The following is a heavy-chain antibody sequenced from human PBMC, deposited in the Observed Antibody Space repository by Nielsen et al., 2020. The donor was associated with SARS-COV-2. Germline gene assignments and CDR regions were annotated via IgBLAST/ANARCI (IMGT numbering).Heavy chain of an antibody. D-gene: IGHD2-2*01. V-gene: IGHV1-3*01. Sequence: WVRQAPGQRLEWMGWINGGNGNTKYSQKFQGRVTMTRDTSANTAYMELSSLRSEDTAVYYCARKMVGCSGTSCYSYMDVWGRGTTVTVSS. J-gene: IGHJ6*03. CDR2: INGGNGNT. CDR3: ARKMVGCSGTSCYSYMDV.